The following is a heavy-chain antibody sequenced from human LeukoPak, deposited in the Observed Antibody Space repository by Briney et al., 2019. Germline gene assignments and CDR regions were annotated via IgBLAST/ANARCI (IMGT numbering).Heavy chain of an antibody. V-gene: IGHV5-51*01. CDR2: IYPGDSDT. J-gene: IGHJ5*02. CDR1: GYSFTSYW. D-gene: IGHD5-24*01. CDR3: ARWMAGSTNWFDP. Sequence: GESLKISCKGSGYSFTSYWIGWVRQMPGKGLEWMGIIYPGDSDTRYSPSFQGQVTISADKSISTAYLQWSSLKASDAAMYPSARWMAGSTNWFDPWGQGTLVTVSA.